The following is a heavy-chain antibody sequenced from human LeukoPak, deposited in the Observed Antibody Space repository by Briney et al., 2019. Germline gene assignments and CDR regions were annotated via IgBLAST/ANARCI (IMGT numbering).Heavy chain of an antibody. J-gene: IGHJ4*02. V-gene: IGHV3-7*01. CDR2: IKEDGGEK. D-gene: IGHD7-27*01. Sequence: PGGSLRLSCAASGFTFSNYWMTWVRQAPGTGLEWLANIKEDGGEKYYVDSVKGRFTISRDDAKNSLYLQMSSLRAEDTALYYCARGGPTGALDYWGQGTLVTVSS. CDR3: ARGGPTGALDY. CDR1: GFTFSNYW.